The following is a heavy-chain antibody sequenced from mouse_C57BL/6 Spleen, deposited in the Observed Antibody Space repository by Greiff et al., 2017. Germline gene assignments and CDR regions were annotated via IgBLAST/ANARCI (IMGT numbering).Heavy chain of an antibody. CDR2: IYPGSGNT. Sequence: QVQLQQSGAELVRPGASVKLSCKASGYTFTDYYINWVKQRPGQGLEWIARIYPGSGNTYYNEKFKGKATLTAEKSSSTAYMQLSSLTSEDSAVYFCAREDYGRFAYWGQGTLVTVSA. D-gene: IGHD1-1*02. V-gene: IGHV1-76*01. CDR3: AREDYGRFAY. CDR1: GYTFTDYY. J-gene: IGHJ3*01.